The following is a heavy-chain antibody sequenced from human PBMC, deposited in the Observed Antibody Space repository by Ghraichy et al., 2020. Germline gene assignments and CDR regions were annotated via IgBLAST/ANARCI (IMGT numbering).Heavy chain of an antibody. V-gene: IGHV4-34*01. CDR1: GGSFTTYY. J-gene: IGHJ6*02. CDR2: ISHRGST. Sequence: SETLSLTCAVYGGSFTTYYWTWIRQPPGEGLEWIGKISHRGSTSSNPSLTSRVTILVDTCKSQFSLKLGSVTAADTAVYYCARAIIDDACDVWGQGTTVTGSS. CDR3: ARAIIDDACDV.